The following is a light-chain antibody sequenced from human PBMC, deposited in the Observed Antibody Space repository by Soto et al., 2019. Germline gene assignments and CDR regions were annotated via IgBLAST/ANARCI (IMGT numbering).Light chain of an antibody. V-gene: IGKV3-11*01. Sequence: EIVLTQSPATLSLSPGERVTLSCRASQSVSSYFAWYQQKPGQPPRLLIYDASNRATGIPARFSGSGSGTDFTLTISNPEPEDFAVYYCQQRSNGPLTFGQGTRLEIK. J-gene: IGKJ5*01. CDR2: DAS. CDR1: QSVSSY. CDR3: QQRSNGPLT.